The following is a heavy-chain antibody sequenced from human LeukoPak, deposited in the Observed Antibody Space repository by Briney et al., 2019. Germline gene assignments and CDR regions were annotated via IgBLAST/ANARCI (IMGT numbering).Heavy chain of an antibody. Sequence: PGGSLRLSCAASGFTFSSYAMSWVRQAPGKGLEWVANIKQDGSEKYYVDSVKGRFTISRDNAEKSVYLQMNSLRAEDTAVYYCAREPSAAGYSDAFDYWGQGALVTVSS. D-gene: IGHD5-18*01. V-gene: IGHV3-7*03. J-gene: IGHJ4*02. CDR1: GFTFSSYA. CDR2: IKQDGSEK. CDR3: AREPSAAGYSDAFDY.